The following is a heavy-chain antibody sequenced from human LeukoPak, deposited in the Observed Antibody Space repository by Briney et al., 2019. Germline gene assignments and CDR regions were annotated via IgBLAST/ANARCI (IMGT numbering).Heavy chain of an antibody. CDR2: IIPILGIA. V-gene: IGHV1-69*04. CDR3: ANIAAAGKGYYYGMDV. CDR1: GGTFSSYA. J-gene: IGHJ6*02. D-gene: IGHD6-13*01. Sequence: AASVKVSCKASGGTFSSYAISWVRQAPGQGLERMGRIIPILGIANYAQKFQGRVTITADKSTSTAYMELSSLRSEDTAVYYCANIAAAGKGYYYGMDVWGQGTTVTVSS.